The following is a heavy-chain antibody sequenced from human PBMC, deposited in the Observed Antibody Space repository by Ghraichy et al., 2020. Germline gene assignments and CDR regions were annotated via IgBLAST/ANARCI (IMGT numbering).Heavy chain of an antibody. V-gene: IGHV3-7*01. Sequence: SCVASEFTFNTYFMSWVRQAPGKGLEWVAKIKQDGTERSYVDSVKGRFTISRDNAKNSLYLQMNSLRAEDTAVYYCARGSSSTGYWYFDLWDRGTLVTVSS. CDR1: EFTFNTYF. CDR3: ARGSSSTGYWYFDL. J-gene: IGHJ2*01. D-gene: IGHD2-2*01. CDR2: IKQDGTER.